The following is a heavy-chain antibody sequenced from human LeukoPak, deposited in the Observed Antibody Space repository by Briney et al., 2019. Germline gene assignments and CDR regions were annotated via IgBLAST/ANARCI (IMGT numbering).Heavy chain of an antibody. CDR3: ARAGYSSSSISSLVDY. D-gene: IGHD6-6*01. CDR2: INPSGGST. V-gene: IGHV1-46*01. J-gene: IGHJ4*02. Sequence: ASVKVSCKASGYTFTSYYMHRVRQAPGQGLEWMGIINPSGGSTSYAQKFQGRVTMTRDMSTSTVYMELSSLRSEGTAVYYCARAGYSSSSISSLVDYWGQGTLVTVSS. CDR1: GYTFTSYY.